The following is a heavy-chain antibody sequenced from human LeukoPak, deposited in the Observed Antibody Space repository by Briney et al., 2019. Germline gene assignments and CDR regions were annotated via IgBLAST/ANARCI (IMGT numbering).Heavy chain of an antibody. Sequence: GRSLRLSCAASGFTFSSYSMNWVRQAPGKGLEWVSSISSSSSYIYYADSVKGRFTISRDNAKNSLYLQMNSLRAEDTAVYYCARALLCSGGSCYFDYWGQGTLVTVSS. J-gene: IGHJ4*02. D-gene: IGHD2-15*01. V-gene: IGHV3-21*01. CDR1: GFTFSSYS. CDR2: ISSSSSYI. CDR3: ARALLCSGGSCYFDY.